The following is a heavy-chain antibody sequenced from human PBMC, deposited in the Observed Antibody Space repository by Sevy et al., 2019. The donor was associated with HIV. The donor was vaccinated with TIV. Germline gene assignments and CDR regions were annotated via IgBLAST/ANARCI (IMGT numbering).Heavy chain of an antibody. CDR2: INPNRGGT. Sequence: ASVKFSCKASGYTFTGYYMHWVRQAPGQGLEWMGWINPNRGGTNYAQKFQGRDTMTRDTSISTAYMELSRLRSDDTAVYYCARALGAAAAHFDYWGQGTLVTVSS. D-gene: IGHD6-13*01. CDR1: GYTFTGYY. J-gene: IGHJ4*02. V-gene: IGHV1-2*02. CDR3: ARALGAAAAHFDY.